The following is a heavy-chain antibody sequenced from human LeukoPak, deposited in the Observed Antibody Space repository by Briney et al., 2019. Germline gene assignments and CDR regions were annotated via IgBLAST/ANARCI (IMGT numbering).Heavy chain of an antibody. J-gene: IGHJ3*02. CDR2: IYSGGGT. CDR1: GFSVRSNY. CDR3: AREWELGGKAFDI. V-gene: IGHV3-53*01. Sequence: SGGSLRLSCAASGFSVRSNYMTWVRQAPGKGLEWVSVIYSGGGTYYADSVKGRLTISRDNSKNTLYLQMNSLRAEDTAVYYCAREWELGGKAFDIWGQGTTVTVSS. D-gene: IGHD1-26*01.